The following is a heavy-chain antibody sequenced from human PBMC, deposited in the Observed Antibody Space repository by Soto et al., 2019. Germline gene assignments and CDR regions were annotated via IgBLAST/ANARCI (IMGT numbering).Heavy chain of an antibody. D-gene: IGHD6-13*01. CDR3: ARRLSIAAAGLDYYYGMDV. J-gene: IGHJ6*02. CDR1: GFTFSSYA. V-gene: IGHV3-30-3*01. Sequence: GGSLTLSCAASGFTFSSYAMHWVRQAPGKGLEWVAVISYDGSNKYYADSVKGRFTISRDNSKNTLYLQMNSLRAEDTAVYYCARRLSIAAAGLDYYYGMDVWGQGTTVTVSS. CDR2: ISYDGSNK.